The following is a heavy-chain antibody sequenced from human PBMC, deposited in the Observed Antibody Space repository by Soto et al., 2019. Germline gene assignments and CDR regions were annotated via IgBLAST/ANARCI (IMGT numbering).Heavy chain of an antibody. CDR1: GGTFSSYA. Sequence: QVQLVQSGAEVKKPGSSVKVSCKASGGTFSSYAISWVRQAPGQGLEWMGGSIPIFGTANYAQKFQGRVTNTADESTSTGYMELSSLSSEDTAVYYCARGVRGGYPDYWGQGTLVTVSS. J-gene: IGHJ4*02. CDR3: ARGVRGGYPDY. CDR2: SIPIFGTA. D-gene: IGHD3-10*01. V-gene: IGHV1-69*01.